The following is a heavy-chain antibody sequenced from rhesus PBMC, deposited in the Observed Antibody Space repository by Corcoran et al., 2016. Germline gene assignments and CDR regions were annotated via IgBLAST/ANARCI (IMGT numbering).Heavy chain of an antibody. D-gene: IGHD3-22*01. CDR2: ISSASSYI. CDR3: TSSLEYFDY. V-gene: IGHV3-183*01. CDR1: GFTFGYYG. J-gene: IGHJ4*01. Sequence: EVQLVESGGGLVQPGGSLRLSCAASGFTFGYYGLHWVRQAPGKGLEWVSSISSASSYIYYADSVKGRFTISRDNAKNSLSLQMNSLRAEDTAVYYCTSSLEYFDYWGQGVLVTVSS.